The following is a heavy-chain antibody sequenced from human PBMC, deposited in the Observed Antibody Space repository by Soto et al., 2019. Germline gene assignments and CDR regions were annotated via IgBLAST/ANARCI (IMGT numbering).Heavy chain of an antibody. D-gene: IGHD2-15*01. J-gene: IGHJ3*02. CDR3: ALPKEHYCSGGSCYPGAFDI. V-gene: IGHV1-18*01. CDR1: GYSFTIYG. Sequence: ASVKVSCKASGYSFTIYGSTWVRQAPGEGLEWMGWISTYDGNTNYAQNFQGRVSMARDTSPSTAYTELRSLRSDDTAVYYCALPKEHYCSGGSCYPGAFDISG. CDR2: ISTYDGNT.